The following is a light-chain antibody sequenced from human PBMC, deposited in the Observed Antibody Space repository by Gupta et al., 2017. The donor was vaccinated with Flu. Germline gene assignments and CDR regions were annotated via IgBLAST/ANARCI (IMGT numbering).Light chain of an antibody. CDR2: GAS. Sequence: PSFLSASVGDRITITCRASQGISSYLAWYQQKPGEAPKLLIYGASTLQSGVPSRFSGSGSGTEFTLTISSLQPEDSATFYCQKVNSYPLAFGGGTKVEIK. J-gene: IGKJ4*02. CDR3: QKVNSYPLA. V-gene: IGKV1-9*01. CDR1: QGISSY.